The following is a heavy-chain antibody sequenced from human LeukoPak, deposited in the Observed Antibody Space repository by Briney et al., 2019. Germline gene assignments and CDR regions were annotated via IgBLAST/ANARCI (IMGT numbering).Heavy chain of an antibody. CDR2: IIPIFGTA. Sequence: SVTVSCTASGGTFSSYAISWVRQAPGQGLEWMGGIIPIFGTANYAQKFQGRVTVTADESTSTACMELSSLRSEDTAVYYCARIDSSGYEAYYFDYWGQGTLVTVSS. CDR3: ARIDSSGYEAYYFDY. J-gene: IGHJ4*02. V-gene: IGHV1-69*13. CDR1: GGTFSSYA. D-gene: IGHD3-22*01.